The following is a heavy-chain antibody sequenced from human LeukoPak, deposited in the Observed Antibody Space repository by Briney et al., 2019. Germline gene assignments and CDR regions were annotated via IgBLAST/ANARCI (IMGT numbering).Heavy chain of an antibody. CDR3: ARDSLAQYNFDY. CDR2: IYSGGST. CDR1: GFTVSSNY. Sequence: GGSLRLSCAASGFTVSSNYMSWVRQAPGKGLGWVSVIYSGGSTYYADSVKGRFTISRDNSKNTLYLQMNSLRAEDTAVYYCARDSLAQYNFDYWGQGTLVTVSS. J-gene: IGHJ4*02. V-gene: IGHV3-53*01. D-gene: IGHD1-1*01.